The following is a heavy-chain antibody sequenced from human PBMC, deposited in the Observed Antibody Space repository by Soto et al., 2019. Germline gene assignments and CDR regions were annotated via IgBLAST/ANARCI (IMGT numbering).Heavy chain of an antibody. V-gene: IGHV1-2*04. Sequence: VQLVQSGAEVKKPGASVKVSCKASGYTFTGYYMHWVRQAPGQGLELMGCINPNSGGTNYAQKFQGWVIMPRDTSISTAYMELSRLRSDDKAVYYCARTPAGYSSSWYHYSIDYGMDVSGQGTTDTVSS. CDR1: GYTFTGYY. D-gene: IGHD6-13*01. CDR3: ARTPAGYSSSWYHYSIDYGMDV. CDR2: INPNSGGT. J-gene: IGHJ6*02.